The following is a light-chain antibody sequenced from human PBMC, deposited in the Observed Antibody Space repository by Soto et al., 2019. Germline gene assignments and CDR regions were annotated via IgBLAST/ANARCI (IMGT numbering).Light chain of an antibody. V-gene: IGLV2-14*01. CDR2: EVT. CDR1: SGDVGGYDY. J-gene: IGLJ1*01. Sequence: QSALTQPASVYGSPGQSIAISCTGTSGDVGGYDYVSWYQQHPDKAPKLMIYEVTKRPSWVSNRFSGSKPGNTASLTISGLQPEDEADYYCSSHTSGSTRVFGSGTKVTVL. CDR3: SSHTSGSTRV.